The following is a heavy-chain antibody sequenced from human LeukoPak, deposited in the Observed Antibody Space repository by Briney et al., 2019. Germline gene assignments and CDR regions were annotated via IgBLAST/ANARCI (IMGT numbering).Heavy chain of an antibody. CDR3: ATAGRDGYTFDI. CDR2: IYPGDSTT. Sequence: GESLKISCKTSGYSFTHYWIAWVRQMPGKGLEWMGIIYPGDSTTRYSPSFQGQVTISADKSITTAYLQWSSLKASDTAMYYCATAGRDGYTFDIWGQGTMVTVSS. J-gene: IGHJ3*02. D-gene: IGHD5-24*01. V-gene: IGHV5-51*01. CDR1: GYSFTHYW.